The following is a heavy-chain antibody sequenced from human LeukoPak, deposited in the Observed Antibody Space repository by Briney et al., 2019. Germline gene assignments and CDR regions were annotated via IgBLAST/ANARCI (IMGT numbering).Heavy chain of an antibody. J-gene: IGHJ4*02. D-gene: IGHD3-16*01. V-gene: IGHV3-7*01. Sequence: GGSLRLSCAGSGSTFSDYWMTWVRQTPGKGLEWVANIKQDGSEKYYVDSVEGRFTISRDNAKNSLYLQMNSLRAEDTAVYYCARPGGGYWGQGTLVTVSS. CDR1: GSTFSDYW. CDR2: IKQDGSEK. CDR3: ARPGGGY.